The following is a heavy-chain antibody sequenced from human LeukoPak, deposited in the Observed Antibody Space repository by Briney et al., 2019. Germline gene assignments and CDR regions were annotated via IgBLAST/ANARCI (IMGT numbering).Heavy chain of an antibody. CDR1: GGSISSSSCY. D-gene: IGHD6-19*01. CDR3: AHGYSSGWYYFDY. V-gene: IGHV4-39*01. Sequence: SETLSLTCTVSGGSISSSSCYWGWIRQPPGKGLEWIGSIYYSGSTYYNPSLKSRVTISVDTSKNQFSLKLSSVTAADTAVYYCAHGYSSGWYYFDYWGQGTLVTVSS. CDR2: IYYSGST. J-gene: IGHJ4*02.